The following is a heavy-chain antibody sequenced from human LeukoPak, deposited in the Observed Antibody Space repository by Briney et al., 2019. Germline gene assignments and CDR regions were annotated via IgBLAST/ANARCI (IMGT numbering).Heavy chain of an antibody. J-gene: IGHJ1*01. D-gene: IGHD1-26*01. CDR1: GGSILSTNW. CDR3: ARESGAFSPFGF. V-gene: IGHV4-4*02. CDR2: DHLSGAS. Sequence: SGTLSLTCAVPGGSILSTNWWSWVRQPPGRGLEWIGEDHLSGASNYNPSLKSRVNMSIDKSRTQLSLELTSVTDADTAMYYCARESGAFSPFGFWGQGTLVTVSS.